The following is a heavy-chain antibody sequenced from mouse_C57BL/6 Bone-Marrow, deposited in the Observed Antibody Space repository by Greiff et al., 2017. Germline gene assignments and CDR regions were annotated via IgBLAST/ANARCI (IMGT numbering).Heavy chain of an antibody. CDR1: GFNIKDSY. J-gene: IGHJ4*01. CDR2: IDPEDGDT. Sequence: VHVKQSGAELVRPGASVKLSCTASGFNIKDSYMHWVKQRPEQGLEWIGRIDPEDGDTEYAPKFQGKATMTADTSSNTAYLQSSSLTSEDTAVYYCTPGGCAMDYWGQGTSVTVSS. V-gene: IGHV14-1*01. CDR3: TPGGCAMDY.